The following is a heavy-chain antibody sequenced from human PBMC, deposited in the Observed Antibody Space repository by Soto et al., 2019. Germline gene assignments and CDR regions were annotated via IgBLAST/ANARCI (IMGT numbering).Heavy chain of an antibody. Sequence: PGGSLRLSCAASGFTFSSYAMHWVRQAPGKGLEYVSAISSNGGSTYYADSVKGRFTISRDNAKNSLFLQMNSLRGEDTAVYYCARSGLALPYSASHWFDPWGHGTLVTVSS. D-gene: IGHD3-22*01. CDR2: ISSNGGST. J-gene: IGHJ5*02. CDR1: GFTFSSYA. V-gene: IGHV3-64*04. CDR3: ARSGLALPYSASHWFDP.